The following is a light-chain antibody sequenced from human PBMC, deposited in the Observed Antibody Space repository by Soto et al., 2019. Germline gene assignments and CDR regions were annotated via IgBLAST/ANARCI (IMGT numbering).Light chain of an antibody. CDR3: QQSHSTPYT. J-gene: IGKJ5*01. V-gene: IGKV1-39*01. CDR2: AAS. CDR1: QSIVTY. Sequence: DIQMTQSPSSLSASVGDRVTITCRASQSIVTYLNWYLQKPGKAPKLLIYAASNLHSGVPSRFSGSGSGTDFTLTISSLQPEDFATYYCQQSHSTPYTFGQGTRLEIK.